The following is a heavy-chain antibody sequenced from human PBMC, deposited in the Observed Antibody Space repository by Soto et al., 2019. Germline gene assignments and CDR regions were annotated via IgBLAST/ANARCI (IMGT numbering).Heavy chain of an antibody. V-gene: IGHV1-69*01. CDR1: GGTFSSYA. D-gene: IGHD6-6*01. CDR2: IIPIFGTA. J-gene: IGHJ1*01. CDR3: ARDPIEYSSYVSAEYFQH. Sequence: QVQLVQSGAEVKKPGSSVKVSCKASGGTFSSYAISWVRQAPGQGLEWLGGIIPIFGTANYAQKFQGRVTITADESTSTAYMELSSLRSEDTAVYYFARDPIEYSSYVSAEYFQHWGQGTLVTVSS.